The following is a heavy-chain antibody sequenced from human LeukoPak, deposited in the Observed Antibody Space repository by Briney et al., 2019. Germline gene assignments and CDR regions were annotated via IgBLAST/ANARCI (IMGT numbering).Heavy chain of an antibody. D-gene: IGHD3-10*01. V-gene: IGHV3-74*01. CDR3: ARLEESRSYYNN. J-gene: IGHJ4*02. CDR2: INSDGSST. Sequence: GGSLRLSCAASGFTFSSYWMHWVRQAPGKGLVWVSRINSDGSSTSYADSVKGRFTISRDNAKNTLYLQMNSLRAEDTAVYYCARLEESRSYYNNWGQGTLVTVSS. CDR1: GFTFSSYW.